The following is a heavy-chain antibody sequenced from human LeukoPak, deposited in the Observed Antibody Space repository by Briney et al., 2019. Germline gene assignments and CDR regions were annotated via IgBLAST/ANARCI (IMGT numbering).Heavy chain of an antibody. Sequence: SVKVFCKASGGTFSTYAVNWVRQAPGQGLEWMGGIIPLFGTANYAQKFQGRVTITTDESTSTAYMELSSLRSEDTAIYYCTRVFARGGEISGSYYYYWGQGTLVTVSS. CDR1: GGTFSTYA. CDR2: IIPLFGTA. CDR3: TRVFARGGEISGSYYYY. V-gene: IGHV1-69*05. D-gene: IGHD1-26*01. J-gene: IGHJ4*02.